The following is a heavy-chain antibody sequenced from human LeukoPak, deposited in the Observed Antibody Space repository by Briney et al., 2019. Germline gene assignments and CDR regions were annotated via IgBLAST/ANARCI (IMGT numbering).Heavy chain of an antibody. Sequence: SETLSLTCTVSGGSISIGSYYWSWIRQPAGKAPEWIGRIYASGSTNYHPSLKSRVTISVDTSKNQFSLKLSSVTAADTAIYYCARDYFDSSGYHLDYWGQGALVTVSS. CDR1: GGSISIGSYY. V-gene: IGHV4-61*02. CDR2: IYASGST. CDR3: ARDYFDSSGYHLDY. J-gene: IGHJ4*02. D-gene: IGHD3-22*01.